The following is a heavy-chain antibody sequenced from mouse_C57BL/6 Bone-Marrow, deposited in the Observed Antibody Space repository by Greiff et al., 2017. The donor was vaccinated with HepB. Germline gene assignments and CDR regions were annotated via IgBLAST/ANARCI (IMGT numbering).Heavy chain of an antibody. CDR2: IYPRDGST. V-gene: IGHV1-78*01. J-gene: IGHJ2*01. Sequence: QVQLKEADAELVKPGASVKISCKVSGYTFTDHTIHWMKQRPEQGLEWIGYIYPRDGSTKYNEKFKGKATLTADKSSSTAYMQLNSLTSEDSAVYFCAKIYYDYEYYFDYWGQGTTLTVSS. CDR1: GYTFTDHT. CDR3: AKIYYDYEYYFDY. D-gene: IGHD2-4*01.